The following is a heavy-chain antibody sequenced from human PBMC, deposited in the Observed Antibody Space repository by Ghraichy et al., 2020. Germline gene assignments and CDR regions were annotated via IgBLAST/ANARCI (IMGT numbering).Heavy chain of an antibody. V-gene: IGHV4-34*01. CDR2: INHSGST. CDR3: ARGRRVGPGIAGSRACSHYALDV. D-gene: IGHD6-13*01. Sequence: SETLSLTCAVYGGSLRGYYWSWIRQLPEKGLEWIGVINHSGSTNYNPPLKSRVTISVDTSKNQVSLRLSSVTAADTAMYYCARGRRVGPGIAGSRACSHYALDVCGPETTVTVSS. CDR1: GGSLRGYY. J-gene: IGHJ6*02.